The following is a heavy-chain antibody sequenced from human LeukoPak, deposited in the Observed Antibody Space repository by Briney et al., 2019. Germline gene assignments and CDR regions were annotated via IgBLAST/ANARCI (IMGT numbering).Heavy chain of an antibody. CDR1: GFTFSSYA. CDR2: ISYDGSNK. Sequence: GGSLRLSCAASGFTFSSYAMHWVRQAPGKGLEWVAVISYDGSNKYYADSVKGRFTISRDNAKNTLYLQMNSLRAEDTAVYYCARVAAAGTGLSYWGQGTLVTVSS. CDR3: ARVAAAGTGLSY. V-gene: IGHV3-30-3*01. J-gene: IGHJ4*02. D-gene: IGHD6-13*01.